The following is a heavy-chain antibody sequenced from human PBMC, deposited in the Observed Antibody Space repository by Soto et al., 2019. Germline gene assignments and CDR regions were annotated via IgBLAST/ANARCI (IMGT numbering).Heavy chain of an antibody. CDR3: ARDVYRNTYAMDV. D-gene: IGHD5-18*01. CDR1: GFTFSSYW. CDR2: INSDGSST. V-gene: IGHV3-74*01. J-gene: IGHJ6*02. Sequence: GGSLRLSCAAPGFTFSSYWMHWVRQAPGKGLVWVSRINSDGSSTTYADSVKGRFTISRDNAKNTLNLQMNSLRAEDTAVYYCARDVYRNTYAMDVWGQGTTVTVSS.